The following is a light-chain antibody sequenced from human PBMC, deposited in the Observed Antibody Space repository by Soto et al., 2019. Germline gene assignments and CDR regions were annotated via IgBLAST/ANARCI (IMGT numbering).Light chain of an antibody. V-gene: IGLV1-40*01. J-gene: IGLJ1*01. Sequence: QSALTQPASVSGSPGQSITISCTGTSSDVGGYNYVHWYQQLPGTAPKLLIYGNSNRPSGVPDRFSGSKSGTSASLAITGLQAEDEADYYCQSYDSSLSGAVFGTGTKVTVL. CDR1: SSDVGGYNY. CDR3: QSYDSSLSGAV. CDR2: GNS.